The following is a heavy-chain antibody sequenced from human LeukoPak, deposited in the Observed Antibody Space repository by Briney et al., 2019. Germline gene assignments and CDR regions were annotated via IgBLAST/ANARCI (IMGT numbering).Heavy chain of an antibody. D-gene: IGHD4-23*01. CDR1: GGSISSSSYY. Sequence: SETLSLTCTVSGGSISSSSYYWGWIRQPPGKGLEWIGSIYYSGSTYYNPSLKSRVTISVDTSKNQFSLKLSSVTAADTAVYYCARHPTFGYGGNLWAFDIWGQGTMVTVSS. V-gene: IGHV4-39*01. CDR2: IYYSGST. CDR3: ARHPTFGYGGNLWAFDI. J-gene: IGHJ3*02.